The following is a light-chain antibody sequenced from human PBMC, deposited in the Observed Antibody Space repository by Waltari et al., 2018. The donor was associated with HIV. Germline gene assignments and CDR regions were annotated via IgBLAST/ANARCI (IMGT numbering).Light chain of an antibody. CDR2: WAS. Sequence: DIVMTQSPDSLAVSLGEKAPIHCKSRQRALYSSNNKNYLAWYQQKPGQPPKLLIYWASTRESGVPDRFSGSGSGTDFTLTISSLQAEDVAVYYCQQYYSTPDTFGQGTKLEIK. J-gene: IGKJ2*01. CDR3: QQYYSTPDT. V-gene: IGKV4-1*01. CDR1: QRALYSSNNKNY.